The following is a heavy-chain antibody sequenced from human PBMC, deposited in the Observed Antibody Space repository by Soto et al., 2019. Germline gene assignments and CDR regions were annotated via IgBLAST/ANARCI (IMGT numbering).Heavy chain of an antibody. D-gene: IGHD3-10*01. CDR2: MNPSGGST. Sequence: QVQLVQSGAEVKKPGASVKVSCEAFGYTFTNYYMHWVRQAPGQGLEWMGIMNPSGGSTSYAQKCWGRVNMTSDTSTSTAYMELTSLTSEDTAVYYCARDLYGSGSYAFDSWGQGTLVTVSS. CDR1: GYTFTNYY. J-gene: IGHJ4*02. V-gene: IGHV1-46*01. CDR3: ARDLYGSGSYAFDS.